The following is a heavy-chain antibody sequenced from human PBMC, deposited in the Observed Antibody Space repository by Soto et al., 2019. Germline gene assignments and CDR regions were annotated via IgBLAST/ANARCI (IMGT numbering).Heavy chain of an antibody. V-gene: IGHV4-31*03. CDR2: RSYSGST. CDR1: GGSIRSGDYY. Sequence: PSETLSLTCTVSGGSIRSGDYYWSWVRQHPGKGLEWIGYRSYSGSTYYNPSLKSRVTIVVDTSRNQFSLRLSSVTAADTAVYYCAREGGLAYCGGDCLYNWFDPWGQGTLVTVSS. CDR3: AREGGLAYCGGDCLYNWFDP. J-gene: IGHJ5*02. D-gene: IGHD2-21*02.